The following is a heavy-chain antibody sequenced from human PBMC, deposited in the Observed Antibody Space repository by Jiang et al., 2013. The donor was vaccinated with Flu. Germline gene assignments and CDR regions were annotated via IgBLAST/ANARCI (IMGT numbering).Heavy chain of an antibody. CDR2: TYYRSKWYN. V-gene: IGHV6-1*01. J-gene: IGHJ4*02. CDR3: ARDKYYYDSSGYSELDYFDY. CDR1: GDSVPSNSAA. D-gene: IGHD3-22*01. Sequence: QTLSLTCAISGDSVPSNSAAWNWIRQSPSRGLEWLGRTYYRSKWYNDYAVSVKSRITINPDTSKNQFSLQLNSVTPEDTAVYYCARDKYYYDSSGYSELDYFDYWGQGTLVTVSS.